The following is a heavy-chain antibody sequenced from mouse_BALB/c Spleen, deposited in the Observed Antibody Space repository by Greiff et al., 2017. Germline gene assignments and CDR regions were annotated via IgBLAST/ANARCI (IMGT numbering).Heavy chain of an antibody. J-gene: IGHJ4*01. V-gene: IGHV2-2*02. CDR2: IWSGGST. D-gene: IGHD4-1*02. Sequence: VKVVESGPGLVQPSQSLSITCTVSGFSLTSYGVHWVRQSPGKGLEWLGVIWSGGSTDYNAAFISRLSISKDNSKSQVFFKMNSLQANDTAIYYCARTFLNWDYAMDYWGQGTSVTVSS. CDR3: ARTFLNWDYAMDY. CDR1: GFSLTSYG.